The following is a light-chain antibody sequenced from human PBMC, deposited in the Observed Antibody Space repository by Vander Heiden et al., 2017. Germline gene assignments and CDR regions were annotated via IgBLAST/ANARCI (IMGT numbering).Light chain of an antibody. J-gene: IGKJ3*01. Sequence: IQLTQSPSFLSAFVGDSVTITCRASQGIGSSLAWYRQKPGKAPKILIFGASTLQSGVPSRFSCSGSGTVFTLSISSLQPDDFATYYCQQVNNDSFTFGHGTTVDI. V-gene: IGKV1-9*01. CDR1: QGIGSS. CDR3: QQVNNDSFT. CDR2: GAS.